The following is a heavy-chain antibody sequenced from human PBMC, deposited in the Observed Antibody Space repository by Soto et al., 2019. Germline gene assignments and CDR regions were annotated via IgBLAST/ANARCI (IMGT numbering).Heavy chain of an antibody. Sequence: QVEVVESGGGVVQPGMSLRLSCAASGFIFGGSGMHWVRQAPGKGLEWVAGISFDGSNKYYADSVTSRFSISRDNSKNTLFLQMYRLRTEDTAVYYCAKGRSPVAGEDYFDHWGHGTLVTVSS. J-gene: IGHJ4*01. CDR1: GFIFGGSG. D-gene: IGHD3-10*01. CDR3: AKGRSPVAGEDYFDH. CDR2: ISFDGSNK. V-gene: IGHV3-30*18.